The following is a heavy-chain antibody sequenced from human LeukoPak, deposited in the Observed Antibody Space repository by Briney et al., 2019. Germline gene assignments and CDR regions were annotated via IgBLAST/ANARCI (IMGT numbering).Heavy chain of an antibody. CDR1: GFTFSSYA. J-gene: IGHJ4*02. D-gene: IGHD3-10*01. V-gene: IGHV3-23*01. Sequence: GGSLRLSCAASGFTFSSYAMSWVRQAPGKGLEWVSAISGSGGSTYYADSVKGRFTISRDNSKNTLYLQMNSLRAEDTAVYYCAKGHHVLLWFGEVDYWGQGTLVTVSS. CDR2: ISGSGGST. CDR3: AKGHHVLLWFGEVDY.